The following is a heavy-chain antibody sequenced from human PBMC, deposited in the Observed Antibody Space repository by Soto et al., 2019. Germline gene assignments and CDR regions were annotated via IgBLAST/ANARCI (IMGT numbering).Heavy chain of an antibody. Sequence: HPGGSLRLSCATSGFTFSSYPVHWVRQAPGKGLEWVAVISYDGSNKYYADSVKGRFTISRDNSKKTLFLQMNTLGPDDTAVYYCARDSILSGTTRPPPLDYWGQGTLVTVSS. D-gene: IGHD4-17*01. J-gene: IGHJ4*02. CDR3: ARDSILSGTTRPPPLDY. CDR2: ISYDGSNK. V-gene: IGHV3-30*14. CDR1: GFTFSSYP.